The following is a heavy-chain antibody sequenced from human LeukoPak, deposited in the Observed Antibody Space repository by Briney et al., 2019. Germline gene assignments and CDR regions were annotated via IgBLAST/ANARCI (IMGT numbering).Heavy chain of an antibody. D-gene: IGHD3-10*01. V-gene: IGHV4-34*01. CDR1: GGSFSGYF. J-gene: IGHJ4*02. Sequence: SEPLSLSCAVCGGSFSGYFWSLIRKPPGKGVELIGEINYSGRTLYNPSLKSRVTISVDTSKNQFYLKLGSVTAADTAVYYCARGAYYYGSGRGFDYWGEGTLVTVSS. CDR2: INYSGRT. CDR3: ARGAYYYGSGRGFDY.